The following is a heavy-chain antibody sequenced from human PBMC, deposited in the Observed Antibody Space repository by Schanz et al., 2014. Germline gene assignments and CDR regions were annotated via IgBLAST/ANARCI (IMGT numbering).Heavy chain of an antibody. CDR1: GFSFRKSA. V-gene: IGHV3-23*04. Sequence: VQLVESGGGVVQPGRSLRLSCAASGFSFRKSAMSWVRQAPGKGLEWVSGLTEGGGGTYYTDAVKGRFTISRDSSKNTLYLQMNSLRADDTAVYYCAKSKSQLPLFDYWGQGTLVAVSS. J-gene: IGHJ4*02. CDR3: AKSKSQLPLFDY. CDR2: LTEGGGGT. D-gene: IGHD2-21*01.